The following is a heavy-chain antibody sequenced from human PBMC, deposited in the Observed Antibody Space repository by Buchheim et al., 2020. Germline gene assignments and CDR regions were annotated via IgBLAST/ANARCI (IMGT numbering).Heavy chain of an antibody. CDR2: TYTSGST. Sequence: QVQLQESGPGLVKPSQTLSLTCTVSGGSISSGSYYWSWIRQPAGKGLEWIGRTYTSGSTNYNPSLKSRVTISVDTSKNQFSRRLSAVAAADTAVYYCARDRKVRLKYYDFWSGYPETDYYYYMDVWGKGTT. V-gene: IGHV4-61*02. D-gene: IGHD3-3*01. CDR1: GGSISSGSYY. J-gene: IGHJ6*03. CDR3: ARDRKVRLKYYDFWSGYPETDYYYYMDV.